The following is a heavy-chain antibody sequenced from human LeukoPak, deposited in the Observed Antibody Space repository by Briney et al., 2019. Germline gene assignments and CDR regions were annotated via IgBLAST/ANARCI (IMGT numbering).Heavy chain of an antibody. CDR2: INPNSGGI. J-gene: IGHJ4*02. CDR1: GYTFTGYY. D-gene: IGHD3-22*01. Sequence: ASVKVSCKASGYTFTGYYMHWVRQAPGQGLEWMGRINPNSGGINYAQKFQGRVTMTRDTSISTAYMELSRLRSDDTAVYYCAREGDYYDSSGYSYYFDYWGQGTLVTVSS. V-gene: IGHV1-2*06. CDR3: AREGDYYDSSGYSYYFDY.